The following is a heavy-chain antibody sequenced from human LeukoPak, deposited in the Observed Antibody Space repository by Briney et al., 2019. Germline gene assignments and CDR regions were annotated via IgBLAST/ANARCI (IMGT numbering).Heavy chain of an antibody. CDR2: IYYSGST. Sequence: PSETLSLTCTVSGGSISSSSYYWGWIRQPPGKGLEWIGSIYYSGSTYYNPSLKSRVTISVDTSKNQFSLKLSSVTAADTAMYYCARLGREQWLPSDYWGQGTLVTVSS. CDR3: ARLGREQWLPSDY. V-gene: IGHV4-39*07. D-gene: IGHD6-19*01. J-gene: IGHJ4*02. CDR1: GGSISSSSYY.